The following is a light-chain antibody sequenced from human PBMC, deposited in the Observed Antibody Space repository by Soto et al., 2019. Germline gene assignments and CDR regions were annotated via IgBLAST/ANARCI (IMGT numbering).Light chain of an antibody. CDR3: QQRSNWPWT. V-gene: IGKV3-11*01. CDR2: DAS. J-gene: IGKJ1*01. Sequence: VLTQSPATLSLSPGERATLSCRASQSLSRNFAWYQQKPGQAPRVLIYDASFRATGVPARFSGSGSGTDFTPTIGSLEPEDSAVYFCQQRSNWPWTFGQGTKVDIK. CDR1: QSLSRN.